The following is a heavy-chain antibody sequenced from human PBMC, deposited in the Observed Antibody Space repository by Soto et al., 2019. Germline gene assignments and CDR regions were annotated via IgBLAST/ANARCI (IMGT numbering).Heavy chain of an antibody. Sequence: GGSLRLSCAASGFTFSSYAMSWVRQAPGKGLEWVSAISGSGGSTYYADSVKGRFTISRDNSKNTLYLQMNSLRAEDTAVYYCAKGGALNIVVVPAHFDYWGQGTLVTVSS. J-gene: IGHJ4*02. CDR3: AKGGALNIVVVPAHFDY. D-gene: IGHD2-2*01. V-gene: IGHV3-23*01. CDR2: ISGSGGST. CDR1: GFTFSSYA.